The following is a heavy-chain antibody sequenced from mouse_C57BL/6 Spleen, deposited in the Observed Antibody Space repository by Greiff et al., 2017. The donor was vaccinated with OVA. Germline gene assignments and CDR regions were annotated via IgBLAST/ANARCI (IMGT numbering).Heavy chain of an antibody. D-gene: IGHD2-2*01. J-gene: IGHJ1*03. CDR3: ARNGMVTTNFDV. CDR1: GFSLTSYG. CDR2: IWSGGST. Sequence: VQLQQSGPGLVQPSQCLSISCTVSGFSLTSYGVHWVRQSPGKGLEWLGVIWSGGSTDYNAAFISRLSISKDNSRSHVFFKLNSLQADDTAIYYCARNGMVTTNFDVWGTGTTVTVSS. V-gene: IGHV2-2*01.